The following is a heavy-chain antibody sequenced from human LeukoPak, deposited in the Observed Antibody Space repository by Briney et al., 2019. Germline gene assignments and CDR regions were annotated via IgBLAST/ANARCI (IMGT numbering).Heavy chain of an antibody. CDR3: AKGRAMIVVVPDAFDI. Sequence: GGSLRLSCAASGFTVSSNYMSWVRQAPGKGLEWVSVIYSGGGTYYADSVKGRFTISRDNSKNTLYLQMNSLRAEDTAVYYCAKGRAMIVVVPDAFDIWGQGTMVTVSS. J-gene: IGHJ3*02. V-gene: IGHV3-53*01. D-gene: IGHD3-22*01. CDR1: GFTVSSNY. CDR2: IYSGGGT.